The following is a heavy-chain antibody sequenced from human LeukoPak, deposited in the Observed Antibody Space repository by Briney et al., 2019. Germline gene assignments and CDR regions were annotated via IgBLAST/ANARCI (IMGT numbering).Heavy chain of an antibody. D-gene: IGHD3-3*01. J-gene: IGHJ5*02. CDR2: MNPNSGNT. CDR1: GYTFTSYD. V-gene: IGHV1-8*01. Sequence: ASVKVSCKASGYTFTSYDINWVRQATGQGLEWMGWMNPNSGNTGYAQKFQGRVTMTRNTSISTAYMELSSLRSEDTAVYYCARGLRFLEWLKGGNWFDPWGQGTLVTVSS. CDR3: ARGLRFLEWLKGGNWFDP.